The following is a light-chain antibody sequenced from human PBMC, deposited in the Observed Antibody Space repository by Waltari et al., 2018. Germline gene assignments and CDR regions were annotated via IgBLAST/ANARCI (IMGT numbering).Light chain of an antibody. J-gene: IGKJ1*01. Sequence: DIQMTQSPSSLSASVGDRVTITCRARQSIDNYLNWYQQERGKAPKLLIYGASSLQSGVPSRFSGSGSGTDFTLTISSLQPGDFATYYCQQSYSTVRTFGQGTKVDI. CDR2: GAS. V-gene: IGKV1-39*01. CDR3: QQSYSTVRT. CDR1: QSIDNY.